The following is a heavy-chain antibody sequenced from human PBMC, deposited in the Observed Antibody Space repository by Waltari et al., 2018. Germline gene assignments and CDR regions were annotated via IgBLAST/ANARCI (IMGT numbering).Heavy chain of an antibody. CDR2: IRYDGSNK. V-gene: IGHV3-30*02. CDR1: GFTISSYG. Sequence: QVQLVESGGGVVQPGGALRISCAASGFTISSYGIHWVRRAPGKGLEWVAFIRYDGSNKYYADSVKGRFTISRDNSKNTLYLQMNSLRAEDTAVYYCAKDEAKGARGSWFDPWGQGTLVTVSS. D-gene: IGHD1-26*01. J-gene: IGHJ5*02. CDR3: AKDEAKGARGSWFDP.